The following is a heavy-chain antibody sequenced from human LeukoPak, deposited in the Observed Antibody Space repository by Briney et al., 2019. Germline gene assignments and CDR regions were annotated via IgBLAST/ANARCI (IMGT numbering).Heavy chain of an antibody. Sequence: SETLSLTCTVSGGSISSYYWSWIRQPPGKGLEWIGYIYYSGSTNYNPSLKSRVTISVDTSKNQFSLKLSSVTAADTAVYYCARAAPHSHDNWNALRGMDVWGQGTTVTVSS. J-gene: IGHJ6*02. CDR1: GGSISSYY. CDR3: ARAAPHSHDNWNALRGMDV. V-gene: IGHV4-59*01. CDR2: IYYSGST. D-gene: IGHD1-20*01.